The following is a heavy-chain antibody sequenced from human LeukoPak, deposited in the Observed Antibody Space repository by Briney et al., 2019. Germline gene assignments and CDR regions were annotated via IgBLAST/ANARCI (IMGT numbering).Heavy chain of an antibody. Sequence: RSETLSLTCALYGGSFSGYYWSWVRQPPGKGREWIGEINHSGSTNYNPSLTSRVAISLDTSKNQFSRMLKSVTAADTAVYYCATSSSWSRWFDPWGQGTLVTVSS. CDR2: INHSGST. CDR1: GGSFSGYY. D-gene: IGHD6-13*01. V-gene: IGHV4-34*01. J-gene: IGHJ5*02. CDR3: ATSSSWSRWFDP.